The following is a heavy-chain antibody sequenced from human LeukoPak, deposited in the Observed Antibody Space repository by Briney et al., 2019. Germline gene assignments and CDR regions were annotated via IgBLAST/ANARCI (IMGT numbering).Heavy chain of an antibody. CDR1: GFTVSSNY. V-gene: IGHV3-66*01. J-gene: IGHJ4*02. CDR3: ARSPLWFGELLYFDY. D-gene: IGHD3-10*01. Sequence: GGCLSLSCSVSGFTVSSNYMGWARPAPGGGIEWVKSIYSGDSTYYADSVKGRFKISRDNSKNTLYLQMNSLRAEDTAVYYCARSPLWFGELLYFDYWGQGTLVTVSS. CDR2: IYSGDST.